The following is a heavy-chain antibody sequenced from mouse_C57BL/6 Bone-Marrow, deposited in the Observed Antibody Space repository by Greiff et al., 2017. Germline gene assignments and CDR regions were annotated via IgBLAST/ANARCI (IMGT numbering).Heavy chain of an antibody. CDR2: IDPETGGT. Sequence: LVESGAELVRPGASVTLSCQASGYTFTDYEMHWVKQTPVHGLEWIGAIDPETGGTAYNQKFKGKAILTADKSSSTAYMELRSLTSEDSAVYYCTQGAMDYWGQGTSVTVSS. CDR1: GYTFTDYE. V-gene: IGHV1-15*01. CDR3: TQGAMDY. J-gene: IGHJ4*01.